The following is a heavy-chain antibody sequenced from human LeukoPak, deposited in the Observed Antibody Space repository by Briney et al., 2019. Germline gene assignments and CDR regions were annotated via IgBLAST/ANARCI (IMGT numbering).Heavy chain of an antibody. J-gene: IGHJ4*02. V-gene: IGHV3-23*01. CDR1: GFTFSSDA. CDR2: ISGSGGRT. D-gene: IGHD5-18*01. CDR3: AKGTTPHVDTAFFDY. Sequence: GGSLRLSCAASGFTFSSDATSWVRQAPGKGLEWVSAISGSGGRTYYADSVKGRFTISRDNPKNTLYLQMNSLRAEDTAVYYCAKGTTPHVDTAFFDYWGQGTLVTVSS.